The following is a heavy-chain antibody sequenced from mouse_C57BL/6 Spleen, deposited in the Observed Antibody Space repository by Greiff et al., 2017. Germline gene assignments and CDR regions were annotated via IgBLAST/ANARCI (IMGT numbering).Heavy chain of an antibody. J-gene: IGHJ1*03. V-gene: IGHV1-50*01. Sequence: QVQLQQPGAELVKPGASVKLSCKASGYTFTSYWMQWVKQRPGQGLEWIGEIDPSDSYTNYNQKFKGKATLTVDTSSSTAYMQLSSLTSEDSAVYYCAIYYGNYRYFDVWGTGTTVTVSS. CDR3: AIYYGNYRYFDV. D-gene: IGHD2-1*01. CDR2: IDPSDSYT. CDR1: GYTFTSYW.